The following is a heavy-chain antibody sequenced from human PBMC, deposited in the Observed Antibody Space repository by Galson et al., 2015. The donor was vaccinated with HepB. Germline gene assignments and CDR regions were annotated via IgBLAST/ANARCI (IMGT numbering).Heavy chain of an antibody. CDR1: GFTFNNYG. CDR3: AKECGGDCYSTLYYYYYAMDV. Sequence: LRLSCAASGFTFNNYGMHWVRQAPGKGLEWVAVISFDGNNIYYADSVRGRFTISRDNSKNTLYLQMKSLRAEDTAVYHCAKECGGDCYSTLYYYYYAMDVWGQGTTVSVSS. D-gene: IGHD2-21*02. CDR2: ISFDGNNI. V-gene: IGHV3-30*18. J-gene: IGHJ6*02.